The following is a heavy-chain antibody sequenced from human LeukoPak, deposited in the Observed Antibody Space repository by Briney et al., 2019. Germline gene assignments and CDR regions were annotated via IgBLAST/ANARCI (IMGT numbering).Heavy chain of an antibody. CDR1: GFTFSSYG. CDR3: ARAGCGWVLTPCDAFDI. V-gene: IGHV3-23*01. D-gene: IGHD2-15*01. CDR2: ISGRDHST. J-gene: IGHJ3*02. Sequence: GGSLRLSCAASGFTFSSYGMSWVRQAPGKGLEWVSAISGRDHSTYYADSVKGRPTISRDDSKNSLYLQMNSLRAEDTAVYYCARAGCGWVLTPCDAFDIWGQGTMVTVSS.